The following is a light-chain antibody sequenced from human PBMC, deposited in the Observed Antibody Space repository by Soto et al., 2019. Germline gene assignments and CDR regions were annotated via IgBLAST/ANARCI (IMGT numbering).Light chain of an antibody. CDR2: GAS. V-gene: IGKV3-20*01. CDR3: QQYGSSPT. CDR1: QSVSSSY. Sequence: EIVLTQSPGTLSLSPGERATLSCRASQSVSSSYLAWYQQKPGQAPRLLIYGASSRATGIPDRFSGSGSGTDFTLTISSLEPEDFAVYYCQQYGSSPTFGQRTKVEIK. J-gene: IGKJ1*01.